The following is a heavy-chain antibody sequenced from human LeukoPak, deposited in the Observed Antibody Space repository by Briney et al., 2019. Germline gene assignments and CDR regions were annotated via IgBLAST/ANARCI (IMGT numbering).Heavy chain of an antibody. J-gene: IGHJ4*02. D-gene: IGHD3-10*01. CDR2: ISGSGGST. CDR3: ARDSITMVRGVPGLDY. V-gene: IGHV3-23*01. Sequence: GGSLRLSCAASGFTFSSYAMSWVRQAPGKGLEWVSAISGSGGSTYYADSVKGRFTISRDNSKNTLYLQMNSLRAEDTAVYYCARDSITMVRGVPGLDYWGQGTLVTVSS. CDR1: GFTFSSYA.